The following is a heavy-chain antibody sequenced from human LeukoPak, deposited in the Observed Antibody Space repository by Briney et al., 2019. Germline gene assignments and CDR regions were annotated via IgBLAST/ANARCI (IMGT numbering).Heavy chain of an antibody. Sequence: GGSLRLSCTTSGFTFGDYSMSWFRQAPGKGLEWVGFIRSKGYGGTEEYAASVKGRFTISRDDSNSIAYLQMDSLKTEDTAVYYCTREIRYFDWFQADYWGQGTLVTVSS. J-gene: IGHJ4*02. CDR2: IRSKGYGGTE. CDR1: GFTFGDYS. V-gene: IGHV3-49*03. CDR3: TREIRYFDWFQADY. D-gene: IGHD3-9*01.